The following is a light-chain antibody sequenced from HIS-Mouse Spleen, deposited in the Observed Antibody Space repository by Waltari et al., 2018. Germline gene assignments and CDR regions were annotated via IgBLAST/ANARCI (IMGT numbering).Light chain of an antibody. V-gene: IGKV1-9*01. J-gene: IGKJ1*01. Sequence: DIQLTQSPSFLSASVGARVTITCRASQGLSSYLAWYQQKPGKAPKLLIYAASTLQSRVPSRFSGSGSGTEFTLTISSLQPEDFATYYCQQLNSYPPTFGEGTKVEIK. CDR2: AAS. CDR3: QQLNSYPPT. CDR1: QGLSSY.